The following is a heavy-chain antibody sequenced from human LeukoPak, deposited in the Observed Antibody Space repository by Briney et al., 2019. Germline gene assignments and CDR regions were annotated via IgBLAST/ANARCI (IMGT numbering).Heavy chain of an antibody. D-gene: IGHD3-10*01. CDR3: ARVPPLRITMVRGAYDY. Sequence: NPSETLSLTCTVSGGSISSSSYYWGWIRQPPGKGLDWIGSIYYSGSIYYNPSLKSRVPISVDTPNNHFSLKLNSVTAADTAVYYCARVPPLRITMVRGAYDYWGQGTLVTVSS. CDR1: GGSISSSSYY. J-gene: IGHJ4*02. CDR2: IYYSGSI. V-gene: IGHV4-39*02.